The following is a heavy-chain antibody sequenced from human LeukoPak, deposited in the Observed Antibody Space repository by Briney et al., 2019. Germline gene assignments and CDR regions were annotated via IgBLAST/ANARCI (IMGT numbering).Heavy chain of an antibody. CDR3: AKTPPGEWLIAS. CDR2: ISGSSSPI. CDR1: GFTFSSSN. D-gene: IGHD6-19*01. J-gene: IGHJ4*02. Sequence: GGSLRLSCAGSGFTFSSSNRNWVRQAPGKGLEWVSYISGSSSPIYYADSVKGQFTIPRDNGRSSLYLQIDTLRDEDTAVYYCAKTPPGEWLIASWGQGTLVTVSS. V-gene: IGHV3-48*02.